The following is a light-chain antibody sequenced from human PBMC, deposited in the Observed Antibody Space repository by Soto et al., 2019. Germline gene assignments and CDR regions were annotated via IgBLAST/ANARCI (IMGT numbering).Light chain of an antibody. CDR2: EVS. V-gene: IGLV2-14*01. CDR3: SSYTSSSTLV. Sequence: QSALTQPASVSGSPGQSITISCTGTSSDVGGYNYVSWYQQHPGKAPKLMIYEVSSRPSGVSNRFSGSKSGNTASLTISGLQAEDEAYYYCSSYTSSSTLVFGTGTKLTVL. J-gene: IGLJ1*01. CDR1: SSDVGGYNY.